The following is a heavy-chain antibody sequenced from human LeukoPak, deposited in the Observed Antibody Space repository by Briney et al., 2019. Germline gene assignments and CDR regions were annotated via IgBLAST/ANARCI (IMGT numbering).Heavy chain of an antibody. J-gene: IGHJ6*03. CDR1: GFSLDDYT. CDR2: INWEGSST. CDR3: SRSGVVVVATRGNYMDV. D-gene: IGHD2-21*01. Sequence: LSGGSLRLSCAASGFSLDDYTMPWVRQTPGKGLEWVSLINWEGSSTFYADSVKGRFTISRDNSKNSLYLQMNSLRIEDTGLYFCSRSGVVVVATRGNYMDVWGKGTTVTVSS. V-gene: IGHV3-43*01.